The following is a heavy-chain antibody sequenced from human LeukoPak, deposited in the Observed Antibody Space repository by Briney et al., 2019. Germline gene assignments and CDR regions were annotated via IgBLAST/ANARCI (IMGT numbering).Heavy chain of an antibody. CDR3: ARGGGLAAAGTRFDY. D-gene: IGHD6-13*01. CDR1: GGTFSSYA. Sequence: ASVKVSCKASGGTFSSYAISRVRQAPGQGLEWMGGIIPIFGTANYAQKFQGRVTITADESTSTAYMELSSLRSEDTAVYYCARGGGLAAAGTRFDYWGQGTLVTVSS. CDR2: IIPIFGTA. J-gene: IGHJ4*02. V-gene: IGHV1-69*13.